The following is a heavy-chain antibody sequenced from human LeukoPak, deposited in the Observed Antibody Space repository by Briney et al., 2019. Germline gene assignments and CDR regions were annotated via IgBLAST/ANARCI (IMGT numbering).Heavy chain of an antibody. CDR1: GFTFSTYW. CDR2: IKDDGGQK. V-gene: IGHV3-7*01. J-gene: IGHJ3*02. CDR3: ARDRRGGDFWSGYHDALDI. Sequence: PGGSLRLSCAASGFTFSTYWMTWVRQAPGKGLEWVANIKDDGGQKYYGDSVKGRFTISRDNAEISLYLQIDSLRGEDTAVYYCARDRRGGDFWSGYHDALDIWGQGTMVTVSS. D-gene: IGHD3-3*01.